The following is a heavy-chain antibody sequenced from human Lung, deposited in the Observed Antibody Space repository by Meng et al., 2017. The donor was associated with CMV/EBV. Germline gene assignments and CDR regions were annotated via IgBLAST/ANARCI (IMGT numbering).Heavy chain of an antibody. CDR1: GGTFSSYA. CDR2: IIPIFGTA. V-gene: IGHV1-69*05. D-gene: IGHD3-22*01. Sequence: XVXVSXXASGGTFSSYAISWVRQAPGQGLEWMGGIIPIFGTANYAQKFQGRVTITTDESTSTAYMELSSLRSEDTAVYYCATDYDSSGYYQYWGQGNLVXVSS. J-gene: IGHJ4*02. CDR3: ATDYDSSGYYQY.